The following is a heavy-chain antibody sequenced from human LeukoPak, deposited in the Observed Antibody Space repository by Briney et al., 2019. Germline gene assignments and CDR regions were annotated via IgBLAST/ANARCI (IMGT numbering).Heavy chain of an antibody. CDR1: GFTFSGSA. D-gene: IGHD3-16*02. J-gene: IGHJ4*02. Sequence: PGGSLRLSCAASGFTFSGSAMHWVRQASGKGLEWVGRIRSKANSYATAYAASVKGRFTISRDDSKNTACLQMNSLKTEDTAVYYCTSGYDYVWGSYRSRPGFDYWGQGTLVTVSS. CDR2: IRSKANSYAT. V-gene: IGHV3-73*01. CDR3: TSGYDYVWGSYRSRPGFDY.